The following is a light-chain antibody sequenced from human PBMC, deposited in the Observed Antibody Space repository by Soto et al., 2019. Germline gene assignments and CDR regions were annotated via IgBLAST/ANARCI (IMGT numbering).Light chain of an antibody. CDR2: EVS. V-gene: IGLV2-8*01. Sequence: QSALTQSPSASGSPGQSVTISCTGTSSDVGGHNYVSWYQHHPGKAPKLIIYEVSKRPSGVADRFSGSKSGNTASLTVSGLQAEDEAVYYCSSTAGNNNLVFGGGTKLTVL. J-gene: IGLJ3*02. CDR3: SSTAGNNNLV. CDR1: SSDVGGHNY.